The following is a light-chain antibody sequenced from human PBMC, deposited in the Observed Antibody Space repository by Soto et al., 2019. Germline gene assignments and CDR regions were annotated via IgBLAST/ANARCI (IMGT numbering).Light chain of an antibody. CDR1: NSNLGAGYD. CDR2: GNR. J-gene: IGLJ1*01. Sequence: QSVLTQPPSVSGAPGQRVTISCTGNNSNLGAGYDVHWYQQLPGAAPKLVIFGNRNRPSGVPERFSGSKSGTSASLAITGLQAEDEADYYCCSYAHRSPPLYVFGTGTKLTVL. V-gene: IGLV1-40*01. CDR3: CSYAHRSPPLYV.